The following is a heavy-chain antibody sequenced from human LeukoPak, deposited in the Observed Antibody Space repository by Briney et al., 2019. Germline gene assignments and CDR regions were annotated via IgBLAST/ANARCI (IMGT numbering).Heavy chain of an antibody. D-gene: IGHD6-6*01. Sequence: PSETLSLTCTVSGGSLSSSSYYWSWIRQHPGKGLEWIGYIHYSGSTYYNVSLKSRVSMSVDTSKNQFSLKLSSVTAADTAVYYCARDSSSSTSDAFDIWGQGTMVTVSS. CDR1: GGSLSSSSYY. J-gene: IGHJ3*02. CDR2: IHYSGST. CDR3: ARDSSSSTSDAFDI. V-gene: IGHV4-31*03.